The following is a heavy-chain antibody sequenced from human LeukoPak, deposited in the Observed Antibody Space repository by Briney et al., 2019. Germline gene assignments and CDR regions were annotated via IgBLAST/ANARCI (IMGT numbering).Heavy chain of an antibody. D-gene: IGHD6-19*01. CDR2: ISGDCGST. V-gene: IGHV3-43*02. CDR3: ARESETSGWYDY. CDR1: GFIFDNYA. J-gene: IGHJ4*02. Sequence: QPGGSLRLSCAAPGFIFDNYAIHWVRQAPGKGLERVSLISGDCGSTFYADSLRGRFTVSRDNTRKSLSLQMSSLRSEDTALYYCARESETSGWYDYWGQGTLVTVSS.